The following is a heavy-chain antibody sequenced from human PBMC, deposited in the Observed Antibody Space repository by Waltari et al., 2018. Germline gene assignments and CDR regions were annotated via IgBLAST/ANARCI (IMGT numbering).Heavy chain of an antibody. CDR2: IYYSGNT. CDR3: ARSGTYRGYFDY. V-gene: IGHV4-39*01. CDR1: GGSIGSRNNY. J-gene: IGHJ4*02. Sequence: QLQLQESGPGLVKPSETLSLTCTVSGGSIGSRNNYWGWLRQPPGKGLEWIGSIYYSGNTYYNPSLKSRVTISVDTSKNQFSLRLSSATAADTAVYYCARSGTYRGYFDYWGQGTLVTVSS. D-gene: IGHD1-26*01.